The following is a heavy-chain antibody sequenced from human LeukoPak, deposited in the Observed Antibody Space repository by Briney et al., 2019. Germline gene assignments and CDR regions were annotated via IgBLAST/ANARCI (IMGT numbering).Heavy chain of an antibody. Sequence: GGSLRLSCAVSGLTFSSYGMHWVRQAPGKGLEWVAVIWYDGSNKYYADSVKGRFTISRDNSKNTLYLQMNSLRAEDTAVYYCAKSIAVAGAEYFQHWGQGTLVTVSS. CDR1: GLTFSSYG. J-gene: IGHJ1*01. D-gene: IGHD6-19*01. V-gene: IGHV3-33*06. CDR3: AKSIAVAGAEYFQH. CDR2: IWYDGSNK.